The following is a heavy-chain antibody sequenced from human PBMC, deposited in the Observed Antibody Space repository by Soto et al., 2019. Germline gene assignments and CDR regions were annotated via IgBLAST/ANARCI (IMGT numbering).Heavy chain of an antibody. CDR3: ARSQGGSSSLDIYYYYYYGMDV. CDR1: GGTFSTYA. D-gene: IGHD2-15*01. Sequence: SVKVSCKAPGGTFSTYAISWVRQAPGQGLEWMGGVIPIFGTPKYAQEFQGRVTITADESTSTGYMELRSLRSEDTAVYYCARSQGGSSSLDIYYYYYYGMDVWGQGTTVTVSS. J-gene: IGHJ6*02. CDR2: VIPIFGTP. V-gene: IGHV1-69*13.